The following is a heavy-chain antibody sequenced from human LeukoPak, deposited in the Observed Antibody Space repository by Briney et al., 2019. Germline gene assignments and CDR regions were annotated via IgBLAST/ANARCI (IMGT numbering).Heavy chain of an antibody. D-gene: IGHD2-2*01. Sequence: PSETLSLTCTVSGGSISSYYWSWIRQPAGKGLEWIGRIYSSESTNYNPSLKSRVTISVDKSTNQFSLKLSSVTAADTAVYFCARGVVPAAMASTGDWFDPWGRGTLVTVSS. CDR2: IYSSEST. J-gene: IGHJ5*02. CDR1: GGSISSYY. V-gene: IGHV4-4*07. CDR3: ARGVVPAAMASTGDWFDP.